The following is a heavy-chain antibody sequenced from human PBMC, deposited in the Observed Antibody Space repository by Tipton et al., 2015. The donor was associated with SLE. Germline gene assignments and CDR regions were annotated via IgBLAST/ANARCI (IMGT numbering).Heavy chain of an antibody. V-gene: IGHV4-61*02. J-gene: IGHJ6*03. D-gene: IGHD3-9*01. CDR1: GCSINSGSYY. CDR3: ARANYDILAGYHYFYMDV. CDR2: IFTSGIT. Sequence: TLSLTCTFSGCSINSGSYYWSWIRQPAGKGLEWIGRIFTSGITNYNPSLTSRVTISVDMTKNQFSLKLSSVTAADTAVYYCARANYDILAGYHYFYMDVWGKGTTVTVSS.